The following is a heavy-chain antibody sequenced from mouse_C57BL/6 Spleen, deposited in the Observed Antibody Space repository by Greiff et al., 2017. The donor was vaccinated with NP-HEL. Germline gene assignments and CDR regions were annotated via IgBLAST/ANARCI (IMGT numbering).Heavy chain of an antibody. Sequence: EVQLQQSGPGLVKPSQSLSLTCTVTGYSITSGYGWNWIRQFPGNKLEWMGYISYSGSTNYNPSLKSRIYITRDTSKNQFFLQVNSVTTEDTATYYCARTARIKYWGQGTTLTVSS. CDR1: GYSITSGYG. J-gene: IGHJ2*01. V-gene: IGHV3-2*02. D-gene: IGHD1-2*01. CDR2: ISYSGST. CDR3: ARTARIKY.